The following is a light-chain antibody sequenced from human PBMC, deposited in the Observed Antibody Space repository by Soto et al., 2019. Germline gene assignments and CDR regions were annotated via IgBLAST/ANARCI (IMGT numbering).Light chain of an antibody. CDR1: QSVSSTY. Sequence: EIVLTQSPGTLSLSPGERATLSCMASQSVSSTYLAWYQQQPGQAPRLLIYGSSNRATGIPDRFSGSGSGTDFTLTISRLEPEDFAVYYCQQRSNWPITFGQGTRLEI. V-gene: IGKV3D-20*02. CDR3: QQRSNWPIT. J-gene: IGKJ5*01. CDR2: GSS.